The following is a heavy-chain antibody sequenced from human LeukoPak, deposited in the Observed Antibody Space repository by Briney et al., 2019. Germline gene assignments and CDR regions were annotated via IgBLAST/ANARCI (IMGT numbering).Heavy chain of an antibody. CDR2: IQYDGSNQ. J-gene: IGHJ6*03. CDR1: RFTFSSYG. CDR3: AKDRCSNGVGCYYYYMDV. V-gene: IGHV3-30*02. D-gene: IGHD2-8*01. Sequence: AGGSLRLSCAASRFTFSSYGMHWVRQAPGKGLEWVAYIQYDGSNQQYADSVKGRFSISRDSSKNILYLQMYSLRAEDTAVYYCAKDRCSNGVGCYYYYMDVWGKGTTVTISS.